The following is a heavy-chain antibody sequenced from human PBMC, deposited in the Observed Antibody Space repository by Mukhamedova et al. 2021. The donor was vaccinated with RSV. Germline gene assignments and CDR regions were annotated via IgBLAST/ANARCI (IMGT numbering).Heavy chain of an antibody. V-gene: IGHV4-39*07. J-gene: IGHJ3*02. CDR2: IYYSGST. Sequence: GKGLEWIGSIYYSGSTYYNPSLKSRVTISVDTSKNQFSLKLSSVTAADTAVYYCARGMTRHTSSDAFVIWCQGTMVTVSS. CDR3: ARGMTRHTSSDAFVI. D-gene: IGHD4-11*01.